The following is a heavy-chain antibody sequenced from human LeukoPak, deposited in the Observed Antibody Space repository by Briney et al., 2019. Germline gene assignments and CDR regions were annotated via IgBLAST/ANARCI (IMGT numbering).Heavy chain of an antibody. V-gene: IGHV4-61*02. J-gene: IGHJ1*01. D-gene: IGHD6-13*01. CDR1: GDSISSGSYY. CDR3: AREGIAAAGMQY. Sequence: SETLSLTCTVSGDSISSGSYYWSWVRQPAGKGLEWIGRIYTNGSTNYNPSLKSRVTISVDTSKSQFSLRLSSVTAADTAVYYCAREGIAAAGMQYWGQGTLVTVSS. CDR2: IYTNGST.